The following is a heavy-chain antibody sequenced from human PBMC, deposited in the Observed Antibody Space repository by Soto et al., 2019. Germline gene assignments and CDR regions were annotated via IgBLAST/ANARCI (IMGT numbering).Heavy chain of an antibody. CDR1: GFTFSSYS. Sequence: GGSLRLSCAASGFTFSSYSMNWVRQAPGKGLEWVSYISSSSSTIYYADSVKGRFTISRDNAKNSLYLQMNRLRDEDTAVYYCARDGRTLIQLWPEGAYYYGMAVWGQGTRFTVSS. V-gene: IGHV3-48*02. CDR2: ISSSSSTI. CDR3: ARDGRTLIQLWPEGAYYYGMAV. J-gene: IGHJ6*02. D-gene: IGHD5-18*01.